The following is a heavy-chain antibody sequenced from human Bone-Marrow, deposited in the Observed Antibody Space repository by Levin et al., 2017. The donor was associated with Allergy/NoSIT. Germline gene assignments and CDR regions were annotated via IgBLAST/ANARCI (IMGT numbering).Heavy chain of an antibody. CDR3: ATDQSGRFDP. J-gene: IGHJ5*02. V-gene: IGHV3-30*03. CDR2: IPSDEINK. Sequence: GGSLRLSCAVSGFSFSLFGMQWVRQAPGKGLEWVAIIPSDEINKYYADSVKGRFVVSRDNSKNTLYLQMDNLRPEDTAVYFCATDQSGRFDPWGQGTPVTVSS. CDR1: GFSFSLFG.